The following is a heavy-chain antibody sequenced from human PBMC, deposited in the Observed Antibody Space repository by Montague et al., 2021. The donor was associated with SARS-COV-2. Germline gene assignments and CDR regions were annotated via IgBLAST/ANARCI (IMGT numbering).Heavy chain of an antibody. CDR2: ISYDVSNK. CDR1: GFTFSSYA. CDR3: ARDYRYYDFWSGYSKGQNYYYYYYMDV. V-gene: IGHV3-30*04. Sequence: PRLSCAASGFTFSSYAMHWVRQAPGKGLEWVAVISYDVSNKYXXXSXXXRFXISRDNSKNTLYLQMNSLRAEDTAVYYCARDYRYYDFWSGYSKGQNYYYYYYMDVWGKGTTVTVSS. D-gene: IGHD3-3*01. J-gene: IGHJ6*03.